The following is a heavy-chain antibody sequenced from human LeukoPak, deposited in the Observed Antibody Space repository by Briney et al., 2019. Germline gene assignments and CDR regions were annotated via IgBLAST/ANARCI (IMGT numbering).Heavy chain of an antibody. V-gene: IGHV3-33*01. CDR3: ARFAVAGTAWFDP. Sequence: PGGSLRLSCAASGFTFSSYGMPWVRQAPGKGLEWVAVIWYDGSNKYYADSVKGRFTISRDNSKNTLYLQMNSLRAEDTAVYYCARFAVAGTAWFDPWGQGTLVTVSS. J-gene: IGHJ5*02. D-gene: IGHD6-19*01. CDR1: GFTFSSYG. CDR2: IWYDGSNK.